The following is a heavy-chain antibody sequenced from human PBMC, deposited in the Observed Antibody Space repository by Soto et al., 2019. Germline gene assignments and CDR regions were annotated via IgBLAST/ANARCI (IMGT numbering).Heavy chain of an antibody. Sequence: QLHLVQSGAVVKKPGASVTVSCSASGYPVTAYYMHWVRQAPGRGLEWMGGINPATGAAKYTQTFQGRVTMTRDTSTSKGFMELSGLKSEDTAVFYCARGGGVGVAGSAAFDMWGQGTLVTVSS. CDR3: ARGGGVGVAGSAAFDM. CDR1: GYPVTAYY. D-gene: IGHD3-3*01. J-gene: IGHJ3*02. V-gene: IGHV1-2*02. CDR2: INPATGAA.